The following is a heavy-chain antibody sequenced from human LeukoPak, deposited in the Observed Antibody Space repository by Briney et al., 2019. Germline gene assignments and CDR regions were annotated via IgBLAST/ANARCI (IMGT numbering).Heavy chain of an antibody. V-gene: IGHV1-18*01. CDR3: ARDKSVYSSTWYCDY. Sequence: ASVKVSCKASGYTFTSYGISWVRQAPGQGLEWVGWISTYNGDTNYAQKLQGRVTMTTDTSTSTAYMELRSLRSDDTAVYYCARDKSVYSSTWYCDYWGQGTLVTVSS. D-gene: IGHD6-13*01. CDR1: GYTFTSYG. J-gene: IGHJ4*02. CDR2: ISTYNGDT.